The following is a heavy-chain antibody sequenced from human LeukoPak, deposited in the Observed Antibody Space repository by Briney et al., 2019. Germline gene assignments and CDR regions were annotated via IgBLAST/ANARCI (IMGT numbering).Heavy chain of an antibody. J-gene: IGHJ4*02. CDR1: GGSISSYY. V-gene: IGHV4-59*08. CDR2: IYYSGST. Sequence: SETLSLTCTGSGGSISSYYWSWIRQPPGKGLERIGYIYYSGSTNYNPSLKSRVTISVDTSKNQFSLKLSSVTAADTAVYYCARHLTTVTPFDYWGQGTLVTVSS. D-gene: IGHD4-17*01. CDR3: ARHLTTVTPFDY.